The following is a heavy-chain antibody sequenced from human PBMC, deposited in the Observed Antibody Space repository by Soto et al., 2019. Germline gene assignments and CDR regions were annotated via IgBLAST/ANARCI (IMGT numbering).Heavy chain of an antibody. CDR1: GYTFTSYA. D-gene: IGHD3-22*01. J-gene: IGHJ5*01. Sequence: XSVKCSCKGSGYTFTSYAMHWVRQAPGQSLEWMGWINAGNGNTKYSQKFQGRVTITRDTSASTAYMELSSLRSEDTAVYYCARDTLYDSSGYYYVGHNWFDYWGQGALVTVSS. V-gene: IGHV1-3*01. CDR2: INAGNGNT. CDR3: ARDTLYDSSGYYYVGHNWFDY.